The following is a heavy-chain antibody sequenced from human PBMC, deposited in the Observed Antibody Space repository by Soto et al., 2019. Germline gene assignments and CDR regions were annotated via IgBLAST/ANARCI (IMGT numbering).Heavy chain of an antibody. CDR2: LNAGNDNT. CDR1: GYTFTTYV. J-gene: IGHJ6*02. Sequence: GASVKVSCKASGYTFTTYVMHWVRQAPGQRLEWMGWLNAGNDNTEYSQKLQGRVTITRDTSASTVYMELSSLSSEDTAVYYCARVGQNYYGMDVWGQGTTVTVPS. V-gene: IGHV1-3*01. D-gene: IGHD3-3*01. CDR3: ARVGQNYYGMDV.